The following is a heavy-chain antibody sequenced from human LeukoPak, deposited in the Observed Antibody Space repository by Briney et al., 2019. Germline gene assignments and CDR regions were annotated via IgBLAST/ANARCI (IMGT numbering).Heavy chain of an antibody. Sequence: GGSLRLSCAASGFTFSDYYMTWIRQAPGKGLEWVSFISTRSSHTNYVDSVKGRFAISRDNAKNSLYLQMNSLRAEDTAVFYCARVRRGAYLGGNDAFDIWGQGTMVTVSS. CDR2: ISTRSSHT. CDR3: ARVRRGAYLGGNDAFDI. CDR1: GFTFSDYY. J-gene: IGHJ3*02. D-gene: IGHD4-17*01. V-gene: IGHV3-11*06.